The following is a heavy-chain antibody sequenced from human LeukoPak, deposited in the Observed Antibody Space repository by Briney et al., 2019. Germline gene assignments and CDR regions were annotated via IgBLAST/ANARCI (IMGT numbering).Heavy chain of an antibody. CDR1: GGSISSYS. Sequence: SETLSLTCSVSGGSISSYSWSWIRQPPGKGLEWIGYIYYSGSTNYNPSLKSRLTISVDTSKNQFSLNLSSVTAAATAVYYCARGMTTGPDPWGQGTLVTVSS. CDR2: IYYSGST. J-gene: IGHJ5*02. V-gene: IGHV4-59*08. D-gene: IGHD4-17*01. CDR3: ARGMTTGPDP.